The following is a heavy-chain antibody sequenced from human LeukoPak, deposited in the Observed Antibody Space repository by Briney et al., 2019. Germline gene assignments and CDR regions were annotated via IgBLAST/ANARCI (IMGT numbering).Heavy chain of an antibody. V-gene: IGHV3-23*01. D-gene: IGHD4-17*01. CDR3: ARELSTVTSGALVGY. J-gene: IGHJ4*02. Sequence: GGSLRLSCAASGFSLSSYWMTWVRQASGKGLEWVSATSSSDPGTYYADSVRGRFTISRDNSKNTLYLQMNSLRAEDTAVYYCARELSTVTSGALVGYWGQGTLVTVSS. CDR1: GFSLSSYW. CDR2: TSSSDPGT.